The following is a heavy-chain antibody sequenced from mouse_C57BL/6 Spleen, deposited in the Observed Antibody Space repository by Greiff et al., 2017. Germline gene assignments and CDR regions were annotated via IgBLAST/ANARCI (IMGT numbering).Heavy chain of an antibody. Sequence: VKLQQPGAELVRPGSSVKLSCKASGYTFTSYWMDWVKQRPGQGLEWIGNIYPSDSETHYNQKFKDKATLTVDKSSSTAYMQLSSLTSEDSAVYYCARPFAYYSNYGAMDYWGQGTTLTVSS. V-gene: IGHV1-61*01. CDR1: GYTFTSYW. D-gene: IGHD2-5*01. CDR2: IYPSDSET. CDR3: ARPFAYYSNYGAMDY. J-gene: IGHJ2*01.